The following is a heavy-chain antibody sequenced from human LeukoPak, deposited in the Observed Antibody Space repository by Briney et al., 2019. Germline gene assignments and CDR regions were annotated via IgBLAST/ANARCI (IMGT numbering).Heavy chain of an antibody. CDR2: ISGSGGST. CDR3: ARPLRVTMVRGAAFRASSDFDP. J-gene: IGHJ5*02. V-gene: IGHV3-23*01. CDR1: GFTFSSYA. Sequence: GGSLRLSCAASGFTFSSYAMSWVRQAPGKGLEWVSAISGSGGSTYYAASVKGRFTISRDNSKNTLYLQMNSLRAEDTALYYCARPLRVTMVRGAAFRASSDFDPWGQGTLVTVSS. D-gene: IGHD3-10*01.